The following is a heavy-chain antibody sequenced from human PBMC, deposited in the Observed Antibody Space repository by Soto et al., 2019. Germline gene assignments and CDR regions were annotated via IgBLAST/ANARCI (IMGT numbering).Heavy chain of an antibody. CDR1: GFTFSSYA. CDR2: ISGSGGST. Sequence: GWSLRLSCAASGFTFSSYAMSWVRQAPGKGLEWVSAISGSGGSTYYADSVKGRFTISRDNSKNTLYLQMNSLRAEDTAVYYCAKVLGIAAAGPVFDYWGQGTQVTVSS. D-gene: IGHD6-13*01. CDR3: AKVLGIAAAGPVFDY. V-gene: IGHV3-23*01. J-gene: IGHJ4*02.